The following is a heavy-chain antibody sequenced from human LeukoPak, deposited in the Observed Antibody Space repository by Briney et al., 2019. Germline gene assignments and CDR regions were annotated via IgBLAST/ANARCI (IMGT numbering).Heavy chain of an antibody. CDR2: ISAYNGNT. CDR3: ARDPDLYNLEYGMDV. Sequence: ASVKVSCKASGYTFTGYYMHWVRQAPGQGLEWMGWISAYNGNTNYAQKLQGRVTMTTDTSTSTAYMELRSLRSDDTAVYYCARDPDLYNLEYGMDVWGQGTTVTVSS. CDR1: GYTFTGYY. J-gene: IGHJ6*02. D-gene: IGHD1-1*01. V-gene: IGHV1-18*04.